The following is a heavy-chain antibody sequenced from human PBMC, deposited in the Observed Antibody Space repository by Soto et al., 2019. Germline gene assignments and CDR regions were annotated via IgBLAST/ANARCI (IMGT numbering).Heavy chain of an antibody. CDR2: ISVYNGNT. V-gene: IGHV1-18*04. D-gene: IGHD6-13*01. J-gene: IGHJ4*02. Sequence: QVLLVQSGTEVKKPGASVKVSCKTSGYTFTSYGIIWVRQAPGQGLECMGWISVYNGNTNYAQKFQGRVTMTTDTSTNIAYMELRSLTSDDTAVYYCARVEQPLVYHFWGQGTLVIVSS. CDR1: GYTFTSYG. CDR3: ARVEQPLVYHF.